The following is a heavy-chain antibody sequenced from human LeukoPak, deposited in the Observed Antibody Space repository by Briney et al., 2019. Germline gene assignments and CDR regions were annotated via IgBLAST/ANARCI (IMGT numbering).Heavy chain of an antibody. V-gene: IGHV3-23*01. J-gene: IGHJ4*02. CDR3: AKDVDRRKWELTFDY. CDR1: GFTFSSYA. D-gene: IGHD1-26*01. Sequence: GGSLRLSCAASGFTFSSYAMSWVRQAPGKGLEWVSAISGGGGSTYYADSVKGRFTISRDNSKNTLYLQMNSLRAEDTAVYYCAKDVDRRKWELTFDYWGQGTLVTVSS. CDR2: ISGGGGST.